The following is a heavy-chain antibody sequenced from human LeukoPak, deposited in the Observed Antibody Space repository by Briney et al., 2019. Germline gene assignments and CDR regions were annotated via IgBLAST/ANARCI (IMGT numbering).Heavy chain of an antibody. D-gene: IGHD6-13*01. CDR1: GGSFSGYY. J-gene: IGHJ3*02. CDR2: INHSGST. V-gene: IGHV4-34*01. Sequence: PSETLSLTCAVYGGSFSGYYWSWIRQPPGKGLEWIGEINHSGSTNYNPSLKSRVTISVDTSKNQFSLKLSSVTAADTAVYYCARHLAAAGTDAFDIWGQGTMVTVSS. CDR3: ARHLAAAGTDAFDI.